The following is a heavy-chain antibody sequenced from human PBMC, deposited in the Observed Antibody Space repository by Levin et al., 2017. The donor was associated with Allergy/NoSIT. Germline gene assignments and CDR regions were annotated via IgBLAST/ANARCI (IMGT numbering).Heavy chain of an antibody. CDR2: ISGSGGST. J-gene: IGHJ6*03. V-gene: IGHV3-23*01. CDR1: GFTFSSYA. CDR3: AKGGTTGTTYYYYMDV. D-gene: IGHD1-1*01. Sequence: GGSLRLSCAASGFTFSSYAMSWVRQAPGKGLEWVSAISGSGGSTYYADSVKGRFTISRDNSKNTLYLQMNSLRAEDTAVYYCAKGGTTGTTYYYYMDVWGKGTTVTVSS.